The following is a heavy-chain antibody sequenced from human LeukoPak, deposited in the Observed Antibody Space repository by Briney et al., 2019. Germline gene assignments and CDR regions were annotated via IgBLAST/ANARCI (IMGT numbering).Heavy chain of an antibody. V-gene: IGHV3-21*01. CDR2: ISSSSSNI. J-gene: IGHJ4*02. CDR1: VFTFSSYS. Sequence: PGGSLRLSCAASVFTFSSYSMNWVRQAPGKGLVCVSSISSSSSNIYYADSVKGRFTISRDNAKNSLYLQMNSLRAEDTAVYYCARYSGYGDYVVYWGQGTLVTVSS. CDR3: ARYSGYGDYVVY. D-gene: IGHD4-17*01.